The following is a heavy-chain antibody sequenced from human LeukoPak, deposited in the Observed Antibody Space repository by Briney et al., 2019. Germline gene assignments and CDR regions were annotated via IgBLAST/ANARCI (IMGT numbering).Heavy chain of an antibody. CDR2: VIPIFGTA. J-gene: IGHJ3*02. CDR1: GGAFSSYA. Sequence: SVKVSCKASGGAFSSYAISWVRQAPGQGLEWMGRVIPIFGTANYAQKFQGRVTITTDESTSTAYMELSSLRSEDTAVYYCARVPYCSSTSCQRGTNAFDIWGQGTMVTVSS. V-gene: IGHV1-69*05. CDR3: ARVPYCSSTSCQRGTNAFDI. D-gene: IGHD2-2*01.